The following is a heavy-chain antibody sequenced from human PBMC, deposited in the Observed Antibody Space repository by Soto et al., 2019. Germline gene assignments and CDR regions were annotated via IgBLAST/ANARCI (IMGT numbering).Heavy chain of an antibody. D-gene: IGHD1-26*01. CDR1: GDSVSSNSAG. J-gene: IGHJ4*01. Sequence: PSQTLSLTCAITGDSVSSNSAGLSWVMQSPSRGLEWLGRTYYRSKWYYEYAVSVRGRITINPDTSKNQYSLQLNSVTPEDTAVYFCARGEQYSGRIFDYWGQGTLVTVSS. V-gene: IGHV6-1*01. CDR3: ARGEQYSGRIFDY. CDR2: TYYRSKWYY.